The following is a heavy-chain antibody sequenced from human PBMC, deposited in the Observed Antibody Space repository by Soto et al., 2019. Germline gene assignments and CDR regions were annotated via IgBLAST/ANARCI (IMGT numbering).Heavy chain of an antibody. Sequence: QITLKESGPTLVKPTQTLTLTCTFSGFSLSTSGVGVGWIRQPPGKALEWLALIYWDDDKRYSPSLKSRLTITKDTSKNQVVLTMTNMDPVDTATYYCARSGHTWLPNYFDYWGQGTLVTVSS. J-gene: IGHJ4*02. CDR1: GFSLSTSGVG. CDR2: IYWDDDK. V-gene: IGHV2-5*02. D-gene: IGHD5-12*01. CDR3: ARSGHTWLPNYFDY.